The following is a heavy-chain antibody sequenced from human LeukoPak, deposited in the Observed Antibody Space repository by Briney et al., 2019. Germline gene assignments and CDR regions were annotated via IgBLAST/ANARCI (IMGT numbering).Heavy chain of an antibody. CDR2: INHSGST. CDR3: AKDGAPYSTGWYY. V-gene: IGHV4-34*01. J-gene: IGHJ4*02. CDR1: GGSFSGYY. D-gene: IGHD6-19*01. Sequence: SETLSLTCAVYGGSFSGYYWSWIRQPPGKGLEWIGEINHSGSTNYNPSLKSRVTISVDTSKNQLSLKLSSVTAADTAVYYCAKDGAPYSTGWYYWGQGTLVTVSS.